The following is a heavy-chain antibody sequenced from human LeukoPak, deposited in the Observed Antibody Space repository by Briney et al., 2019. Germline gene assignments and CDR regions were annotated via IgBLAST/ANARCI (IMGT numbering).Heavy chain of an antibody. V-gene: IGHV3-23*01. CDR3: AKGIVSYRGKYDAFDI. CDR1: GFSFGSYA. Sequence: GGSLRLSCAASGFSFGSYAMSWVRQAAGKGLEWVSEICGSVSGSGDCTHYADSVKGRFTISRDNSKKTLYLQMNSLRAEDTAVYYCAKGIVSYRGKYDAFDIWGQGTMVTVSS. D-gene: IGHD5-12*01. J-gene: IGHJ3*02. CDR2: ICGSVSGSGDCT.